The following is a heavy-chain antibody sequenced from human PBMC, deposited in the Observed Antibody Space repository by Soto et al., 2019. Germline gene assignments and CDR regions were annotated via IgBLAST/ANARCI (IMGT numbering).Heavy chain of an antibody. D-gene: IGHD6-19*01. CDR1: GYSFTSYW. Sequence: RGESLKISCKGSGYSFTSYWIGWVRQMPGKGLEWMGIIYPGDSDTRYSPSFQGQVTISADKSISTAYLQWSSLKASGTAMYYCARHGYSSGWYTDYYGMDVWGQGTTVTVSS. J-gene: IGHJ6*02. CDR3: ARHGYSSGWYTDYYGMDV. V-gene: IGHV5-51*01. CDR2: IYPGDSDT.